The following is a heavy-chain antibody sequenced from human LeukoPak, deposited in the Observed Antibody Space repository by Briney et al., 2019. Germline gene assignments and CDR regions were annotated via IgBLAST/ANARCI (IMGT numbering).Heavy chain of an antibody. CDR1: GFTFSKYS. Sequence: GGSLRLSCEASGFTFSKYSMNWVRQAPGKGLEWVSYIRSSSTTIYYADSVKGRFTISRDNAKNSLYLQMNSLRAEDTAVYYCARAKRNGFDIWGQGTMVTVSS. CDR3: ARAKRNGFDI. J-gene: IGHJ3*02. CDR2: IRSSSTTI. V-gene: IGHV3-48*01.